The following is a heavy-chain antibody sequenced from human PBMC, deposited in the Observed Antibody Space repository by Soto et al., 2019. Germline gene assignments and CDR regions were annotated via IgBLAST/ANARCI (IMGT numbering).Heavy chain of an antibody. CDR3: ARDWWGGSSGWAGPRLDY. J-gene: IGHJ4*02. CDR2: IKQDGSEK. Sequence: EVYLAESGGGLVQPGGSLRLSCAASGFTFSDYWMTWVRQAPGKGLEWVANIKQDGSEKYHVDSVKGRFTISRDNAKNSLYLQMNSLRAEDTAVYYCARDWWGGSSGWAGPRLDYWGQGTLVTVSS. D-gene: IGHD6-19*01. CDR1: GFTFSDYW. V-gene: IGHV3-7*01.